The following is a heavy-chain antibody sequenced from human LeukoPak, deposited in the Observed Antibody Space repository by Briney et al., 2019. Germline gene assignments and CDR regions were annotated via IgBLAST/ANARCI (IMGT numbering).Heavy chain of an antibody. D-gene: IGHD2-15*01. J-gene: IGHJ5*02. CDR1: GGSFSGYY. CDR3: ARGNPPRYCSGGSCYSKMNWFDP. Sequence: PSETLSLTCAVYGGSFSGYYWSWIRQPPGKGLEWIGEINHSGSTNSNPSLKSRVTISVDTSKNQFSLKLSSVTAADTAVYYCARGNPPRYCSGGSCYSKMNWFDPWGQGTLVTVSS. V-gene: IGHV4-34*01. CDR2: INHSGST.